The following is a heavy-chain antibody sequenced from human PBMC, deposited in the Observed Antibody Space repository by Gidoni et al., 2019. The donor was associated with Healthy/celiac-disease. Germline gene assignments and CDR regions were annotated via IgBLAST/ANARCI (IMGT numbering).Heavy chain of an antibody. CDR3: ASRTPKRDGYINFDY. J-gene: IGHJ4*02. D-gene: IGHD5-12*01. CDR2: IKHSGST. CDR1: GGSVSAYY. Sequence: QVQLQQWGAGLLKPSETLSLTCAVYGGSVSAYYWSWIRQPPGKGLEWIGEIKHSGSTNYNPSLKSRVTISVDTSKKQFSLKLSSVTAADTAVYYCASRTPKRDGYINFDYWGQGTLVTVSS. V-gene: IGHV4-34*01.